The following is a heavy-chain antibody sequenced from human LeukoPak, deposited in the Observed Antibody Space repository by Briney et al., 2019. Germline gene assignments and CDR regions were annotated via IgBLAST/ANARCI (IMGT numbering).Heavy chain of an antibody. D-gene: IGHD2-21*01. CDR3: ARADRLHGGPYLIGP. V-gene: IGHV1-46*01. CDR2: INPSGGST. CDR1: GYTFTSYY. J-gene: IGHJ5*02. Sequence: GASVKVSCKASGYTFTSYYMHWVRQAPGQGLEWMGLINPSGGSTSYAQKFQGRVTMTRDTSITTVYMEVSWLTSDDTAIYYCARADRLHGGPYLIGPWGQGTLVTVSP.